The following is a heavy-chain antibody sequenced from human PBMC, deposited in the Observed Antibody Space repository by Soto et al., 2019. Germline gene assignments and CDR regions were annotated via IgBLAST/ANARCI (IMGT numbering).Heavy chain of an antibody. CDR3: ARDQDYYYYYGMDV. V-gene: IGHV1-69*04. CDR2: IIPILGIA. CDR1: GGTFSSYT. J-gene: IGHJ6*02. Sequence: SVKVSCKASGGTFSSYTISWVRQAPGQGLEWMGRIIPILGIANYAQKFQGRVTITADTSASTAYMELSSLRSEDTAVYYCARDQDYYYYYGMDVWGQGTTVTVSS.